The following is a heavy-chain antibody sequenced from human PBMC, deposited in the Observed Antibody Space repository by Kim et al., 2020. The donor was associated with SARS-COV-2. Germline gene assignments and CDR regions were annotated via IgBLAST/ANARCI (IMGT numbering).Heavy chain of an antibody. V-gene: IGHV4-59*01. Sequence: SETLSLTCTVSGGSISSYYWSWIRQPPGKGLEWIGYIYYSGSTNYNPSLKSRVTISVDTSKNQFSLKLSSVTAADTAVYYCARDRGGYSYGHDAFDIWGQGTMVTVSS. D-gene: IGHD5-18*01. CDR1: GGSISSYY. CDR2: IYYSGST. J-gene: IGHJ3*02. CDR3: ARDRGGYSYGHDAFDI.